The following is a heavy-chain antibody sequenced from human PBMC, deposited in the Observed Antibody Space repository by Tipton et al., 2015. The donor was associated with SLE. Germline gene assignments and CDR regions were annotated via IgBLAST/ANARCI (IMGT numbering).Heavy chain of an antibody. J-gene: IGHJ2*01. CDR1: GESFSAFY. V-gene: IGHV4-34*01. CDR3: ARQNIEPVPLLTPRGWYFDL. Sequence: TLSLTCVVYGESFSAFYWNWIRQSPGKGLEWIGESNHSGTTNYNPSLKSRVSISVDTSKNQFSLTLTSATAADTAVYYCARQNIEPVPLLTPRGWYFDLWGRGTLVTVSS. CDR2: SNHSGTT. D-gene: IGHD2/OR15-2a*01.